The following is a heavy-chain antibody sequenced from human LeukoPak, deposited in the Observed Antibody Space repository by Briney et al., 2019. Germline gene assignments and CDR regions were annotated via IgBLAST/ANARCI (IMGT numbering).Heavy chain of an antibody. Sequence: PGGSLRLSCAASGFTFTSSSMHWVRQAPGKGLEWVAVISYDIYSKYYADSVRGRFTISRDNSENTLYLQMNSLRGEDTAVYYCARDAWSVRSCFDYWGQGTLVTVSS. CDR2: ISYDIYSK. CDR3: ARDAWSVRSCFDY. CDR1: GFTFTSSS. J-gene: IGHJ4*02. D-gene: IGHD2-8*01. V-gene: IGHV3-30*04.